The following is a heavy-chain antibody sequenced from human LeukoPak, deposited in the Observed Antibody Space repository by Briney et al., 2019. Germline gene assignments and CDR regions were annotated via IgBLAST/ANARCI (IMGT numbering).Heavy chain of an antibody. CDR2: ISGNNDNT. CDR1: GYTFTSYG. J-gene: IGHJ4*02. CDR3: ARDGYFDY. V-gene: IGHV1-18*01. Sequence: ASVKVSCKASGYTFTSYGIGWVRQAPGQGLEWMGWISGNNDNTNYVQKIQGRVTMTTDTSTSTAYMELRSLRSDDTAVYYCARDGYFDYWGQGTLVTVSS.